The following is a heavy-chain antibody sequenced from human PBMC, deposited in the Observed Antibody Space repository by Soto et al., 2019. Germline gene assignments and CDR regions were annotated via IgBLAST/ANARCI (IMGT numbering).Heavy chain of an antibody. V-gene: IGHV5-10-1*01. Sequence: SXXFQGHVTISADKSISTAYLQWSSLKASDTAMYYCARHESLQPTEYFQHWGQGTLVTVSS. CDR3: ARHESLQPTEYFQH. J-gene: IGHJ1*01. D-gene: IGHD2-21*02.